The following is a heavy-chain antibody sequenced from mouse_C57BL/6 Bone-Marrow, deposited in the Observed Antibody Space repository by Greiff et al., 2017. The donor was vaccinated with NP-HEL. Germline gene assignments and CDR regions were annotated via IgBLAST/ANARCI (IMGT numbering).Heavy chain of an antibody. Sequence: VQLQQSGAELVRPGASVKLSCTASGFNIKDDYMHWVKQRPDQGLEWIGWIDPENGDTEYASKFQGKATITADTSSHTAYLQLSSLTSEDTAVYYCTTVVAHYYAMDYWGQGTSVTVSS. D-gene: IGHD1-1*01. CDR1: GFNIKDDY. V-gene: IGHV14-4*01. J-gene: IGHJ4*01. CDR2: IDPENGDT. CDR3: TTVVAHYYAMDY.